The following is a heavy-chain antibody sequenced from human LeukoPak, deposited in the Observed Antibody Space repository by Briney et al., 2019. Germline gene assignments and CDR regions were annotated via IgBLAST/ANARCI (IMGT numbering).Heavy chain of an antibody. J-gene: IGHJ4*02. V-gene: IGHV4-59*01. CDR2: IYYSGST. CDR1: GGSISSYY. Sequence: SETLSLTCTVSGGSISSYYWSWIRQPPGKGLEWIGYIYYSGSTNYNPSLKSRVTISVDTSKNQFSLKLSSVTAADTAVYYCARANIAACPDYWGQGTLVTVSS. D-gene: IGHD6-25*01. CDR3: ARANIAACPDY.